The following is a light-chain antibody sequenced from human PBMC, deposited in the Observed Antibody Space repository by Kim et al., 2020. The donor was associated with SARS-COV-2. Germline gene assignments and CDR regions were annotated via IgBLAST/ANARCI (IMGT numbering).Light chain of an antibody. Sequence: QSVLTQPPSASGTPGQRVTISCSGSSSNIGSNYVFWYQHLPGAAPKLLIYASDQRPSGVPDRFSGSKSGTSASLAISGFGSEDEADDYCAAWDDSLSGCVFGGGTKLTVL. CDR2: ASD. CDR1: SSNIGSNY. J-gene: IGLJ3*02. V-gene: IGLV1-47*01. CDR3: AAWDDSLSGCV.